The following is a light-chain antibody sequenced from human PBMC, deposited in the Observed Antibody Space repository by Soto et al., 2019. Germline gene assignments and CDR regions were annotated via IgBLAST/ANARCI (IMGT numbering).Light chain of an antibody. CDR2: GAS. CDR3: QQYGSSPYT. Sequence: EIVLTQSPGTLSLSPGERATLSCRASQSVSSSYLAWYQQKPGLAPRLLIFGASSRATGIADRFSGSGSGTDFILTISRLEPEDFAVYYCQQYGSSPYTFGQGTKLEIK. V-gene: IGKV3-20*01. CDR1: QSVSSSY. J-gene: IGKJ2*01.